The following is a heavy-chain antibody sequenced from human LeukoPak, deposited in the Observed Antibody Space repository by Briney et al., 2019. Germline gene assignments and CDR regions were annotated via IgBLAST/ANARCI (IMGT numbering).Heavy chain of an antibody. D-gene: IGHD3-10*01. V-gene: IGHV4-59*01. CDR3: ARDRAAGSDWLDP. J-gene: IGHJ5*02. CDR1: GGSIGLYH. CDR2: IFYNGST. Sequence: PSETLSLTCTVSGGSIGLYHWPWIRQPPGQGLEWIGYIFYNGSTKYNPSLKSRVTISIDTSKNQFSLRLHSVTTADTAMYYCARDRAAGSDWLDPWGQGTLVTVSS.